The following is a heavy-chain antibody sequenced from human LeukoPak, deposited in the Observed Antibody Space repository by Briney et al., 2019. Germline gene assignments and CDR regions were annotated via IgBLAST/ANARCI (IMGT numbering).Heavy chain of an antibody. V-gene: IGHV1-2*06. J-gene: IGHJ4*02. CDR3: ARAAYYYDGSGYYLGD. CDR2: INPNSGGT. D-gene: IGHD3-22*01. Sequence: ASVKVSCKASGYTFTDYCMHWVRQAPGQGLEWMGRINPNSGGTNYAQKFQARVTMTRDTSISTAYMELSGLRSDDTALYYCARAAYYYDGSGYYLGDWGQGTLVTVSS. CDR1: GYTFTDYC.